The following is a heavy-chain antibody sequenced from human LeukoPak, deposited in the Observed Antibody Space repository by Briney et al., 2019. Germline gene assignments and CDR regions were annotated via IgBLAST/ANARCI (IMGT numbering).Heavy chain of an antibody. CDR2: IIPIFGTA. D-gene: IGHD7-27*01. J-gene: IGHJ3*02. CDR1: GGTFSSYA. CDR3: ARVETGDDAFDI. V-gene: IGHV1-69*05. Sequence: SVKVSCKASGGTFSSYAISWVRQAPGQGLEWMGGIIPIFGTANYAQKFQGRVTITTDESTSTAYMELSSLRSEDTAVYYCARVETGDDAFDIWGQGTMVTLSS.